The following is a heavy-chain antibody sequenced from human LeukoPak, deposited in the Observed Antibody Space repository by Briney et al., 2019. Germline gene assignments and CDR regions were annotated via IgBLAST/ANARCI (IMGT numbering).Heavy chain of an antibody. V-gene: IGHV4-34*01. CDR1: GFTFSSYS. CDR3: ARGPIAVAGTGFDY. D-gene: IGHD6-19*01. CDR2: INHSGST. J-gene: IGHJ4*02. Sequence: AGGSLRLSCAASGFTFSSYSMNWVRQAPGKGLEWIGEINHSGSTNYNPSLKSRVTISVDTSKNQFSLKLSSVTAADTAVYYCARGPIAVAGTGFDYWGQGTLVTVSS.